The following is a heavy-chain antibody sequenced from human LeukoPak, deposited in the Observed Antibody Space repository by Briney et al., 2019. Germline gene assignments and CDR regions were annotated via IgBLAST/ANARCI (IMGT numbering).Heavy chain of an antibody. D-gene: IGHD3-10*01. V-gene: IGHV3-33*01. CDR1: GLPFSSHG. CDR3: ARGPSGPYCGVDV. J-gene: IGHJ6*02. Sequence: GESLRLSCAASGLPFSSHGMHWVRQAPGRGLEWVAVIWFDGSNTNYADSVKGRFTISRDNSKNTLYMQMNSLRAEDTAVYYCARGPSGPYCGVDVWGQGTTVTVSS. CDR2: IWFDGSNT.